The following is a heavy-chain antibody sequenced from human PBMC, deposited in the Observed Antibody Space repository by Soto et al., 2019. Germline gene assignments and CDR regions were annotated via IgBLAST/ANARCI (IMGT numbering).Heavy chain of an antibody. J-gene: IGHJ3*01. CDR1: GFSLSSDGVG. CDR2: IYWDDDK. Sequence: QITLKESGPTLVKPTQTLTLTCTVSGFSLSSDGVGVAWIRQPPGKALEWLALIYWDDDKRYSPSLKTRLTISKXTXKXXVVLTMTNMAPVDTATYYCAHAYGGTSWPNDAFDVWGQGTVVTVSS. CDR3: AHAYGGTSWPNDAFDV. V-gene: IGHV2-5*02. D-gene: IGHD2-2*01.